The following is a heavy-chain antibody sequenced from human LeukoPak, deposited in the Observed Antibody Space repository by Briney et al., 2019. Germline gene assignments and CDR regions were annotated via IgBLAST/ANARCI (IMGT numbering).Heavy chain of an antibody. CDR2: IYYSGSS. Sequence: SETLSLTCNVSGGSISGYHWSWIRQPPGKGLEWLGYIYYSGSSNYNPSLKSRVTISVDTSKNQFSLKLSSVTAADTAVYYCAKVPRSYYYYYYMDVWGKGTTVTVSS. CDR3: AKVPRSYYYYYYMDV. J-gene: IGHJ6*03. CDR1: GGSISGYH. V-gene: IGHV4-59*01.